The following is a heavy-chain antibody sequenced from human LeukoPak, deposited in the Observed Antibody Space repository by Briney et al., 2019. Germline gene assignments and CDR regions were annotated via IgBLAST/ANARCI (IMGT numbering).Heavy chain of an antibody. CDR3: AKDRLHYYGSSSIGH. J-gene: IGHJ4*02. V-gene: IGHV3-23*01. D-gene: IGHD3-10*01. CDR2: ISGSGGST. CDR1: GFTFSNYE. Sequence: GGSLRLSCAASGFTFSNYEMNWVRQAPGKGLEWVSGISGSGGSTYFADSVKGRFTISRDNSKNTLYLQMNSLRVEDTAIYYCAKDRLHYYGSSSIGHWGQGTLVTVSS.